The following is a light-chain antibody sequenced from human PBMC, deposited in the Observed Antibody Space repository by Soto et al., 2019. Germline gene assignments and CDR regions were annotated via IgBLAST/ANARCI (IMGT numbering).Light chain of an antibody. CDR3: QEYGRSRT. CDR2: GAS. Sequence: EIVLTQSPGTLSLSPGERATLSCRASQSVSSSYLAWYQQKPGQAPRLLIYGASSRATGIPDRFSGSGSGIDFTITISRVEAEGTGVYYCQEYGRSRTFGQGAKVEI. CDR1: QSVSSSY. J-gene: IGKJ1*01. V-gene: IGKV3-20*01.